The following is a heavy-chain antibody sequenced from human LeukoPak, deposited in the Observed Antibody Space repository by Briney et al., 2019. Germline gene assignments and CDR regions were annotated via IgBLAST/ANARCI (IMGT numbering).Heavy chain of an antibody. Sequence: GRSLRLSCAASGFTFSSYGMHWVRQAPGKGLEWVAVIWYDGSNKYYADSVKGRFTISRDNSKNTLYPQMNSLRAEDTAVYYCARDRSSYYFDYWGQGTLVTVSS. CDR2: IWYDGSNK. CDR3: ARDRSSYYFDY. D-gene: IGHD6-6*01. V-gene: IGHV3-33*01. CDR1: GFTFSSYG. J-gene: IGHJ4*02.